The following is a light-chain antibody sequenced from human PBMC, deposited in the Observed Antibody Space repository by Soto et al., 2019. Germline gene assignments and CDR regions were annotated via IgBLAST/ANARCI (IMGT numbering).Light chain of an antibody. CDR3: SSYTTTSVYV. V-gene: IGLV2-14*01. CDR2: EVN. CDR1: SSDVGRYVY. Sequence: QSALTQPASVSGSPGQSITISCTGTSSDVGRYVYVSWYQQSPGKAPKLIIHEVNKRPSGVSKRFSGSKSGNTASLTISGLPTEDEADYYCSSYTTTSVYVFGTGIKLTVL. J-gene: IGLJ1*01.